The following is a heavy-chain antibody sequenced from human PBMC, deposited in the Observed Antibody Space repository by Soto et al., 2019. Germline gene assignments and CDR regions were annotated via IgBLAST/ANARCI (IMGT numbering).Heavy chain of an antibody. CDR1: GFSLRTSGMC. V-gene: IGHV2-70*13. CDR2: IDWEDDK. D-gene: IGHD2-2*01. CDR3: ARRAAYSTSYFFDY. J-gene: IGHJ4*02. Sequence: ESGPTLVNPTQTLTLTCSFTGFSLRTSGMCVSWIRQLPGKALEWLALIDWEDDKFYNTSLRSRLTISRDTSKNQVILTMTNMDLVDTATYYCARRAAYSTSYFFDYWGQGSLVTVSS.